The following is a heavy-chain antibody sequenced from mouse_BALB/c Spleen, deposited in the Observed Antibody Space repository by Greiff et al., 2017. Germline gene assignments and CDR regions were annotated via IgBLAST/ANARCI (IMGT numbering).Heavy chain of an antibody. D-gene: IGHD1-1*01. J-gene: IGHJ1*01. CDR2: ISSGSSTI. CDR3: ARWGSSYWYFDV. Sequence: EVQRVESGGGLVQPGGSRKLSCAASGFTFSSFGMHWVRQAPEKGLEWVAYISSGSSTIYYADTVKGRFTISRDNPKNTLFLQMTSLRSEDTAMYYCARWGSSYWYFDVWGAGTTVTVSS. CDR1: GFTFSSFG. V-gene: IGHV5-17*02.